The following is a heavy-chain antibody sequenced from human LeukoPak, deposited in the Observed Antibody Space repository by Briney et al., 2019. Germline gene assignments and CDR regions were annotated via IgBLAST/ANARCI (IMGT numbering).Heavy chain of an antibody. D-gene: IGHD3-10*01. J-gene: IGHJ4*02. CDR1: GYTLTAHY. CDR3: VRENYQFDH. CDR2: INPNSGDT. Sequence: ASVKVSCRASGYTLTAHYMHWVRQAPGQGLEWMGRINPNSGDTRYAQKLQGRVTITRDTSISTAYMELSSLRSDDTAVYYCVRENYQFDHWGQGTLVTVSS. V-gene: IGHV1-2*06.